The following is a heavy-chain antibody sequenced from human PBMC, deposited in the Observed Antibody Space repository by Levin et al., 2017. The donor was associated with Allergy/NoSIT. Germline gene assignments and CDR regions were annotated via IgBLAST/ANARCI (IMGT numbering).Heavy chain of an antibody. CDR2: ISSSSSTI. Sequence: GGSLRLSCAASGFTFSSYSMNWVRQAPGKGLEWVSYISSSSSTIYYADSVKGRFTISRDNAKNSLYLQMNSLRAEDTAVYYCARDGELTYYFWSGYPGDGMDVWGQGTTVTVSS. J-gene: IGHJ6*02. D-gene: IGHD3-3*01. CDR1: GFTFSSYS. CDR3: ARDGELTYYFWSGYPGDGMDV. V-gene: IGHV3-48*01.